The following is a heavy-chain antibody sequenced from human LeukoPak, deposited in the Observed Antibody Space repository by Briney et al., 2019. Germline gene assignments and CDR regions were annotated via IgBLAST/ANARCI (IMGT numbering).Heavy chain of an antibody. CDR3: ARDEDSSGYYRWY. D-gene: IGHD3-22*01. Sequence: GGSLRLPCSASGFTLRCYDMHWVRQAPGKGLEWVVVITYDGCNKHYAHTVKGRFTISRDKSKNTLYLQMNSLRAEDTAVYYCARDEDSSGYYRWYWGQGTLVTVSS. CDR2: ITYDGCNK. J-gene: IGHJ4*02. V-gene: IGHV3-30*01. CDR1: GFTLRCYD.